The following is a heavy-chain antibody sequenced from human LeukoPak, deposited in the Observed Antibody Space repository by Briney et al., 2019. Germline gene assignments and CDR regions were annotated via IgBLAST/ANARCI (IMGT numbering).Heavy chain of an antibody. CDR1: AFTITAYA. J-gene: IGHJ3*02. Sequence: QSGGSLRLSCAASAFTITAYARSCVRQSQGRGVGWGSGIGSTSEYIHYADTVKVPFPISRDNSKIAVYLEMSSLRAEYAAVYYCAKDPSGDYVGAFDTWGQGTMVIVSS. V-gene: IGHV3-23*01. D-gene: IGHD4-17*01. CDR2: IGSTSEYI. CDR3: AKDPSGDYVGAFDT.